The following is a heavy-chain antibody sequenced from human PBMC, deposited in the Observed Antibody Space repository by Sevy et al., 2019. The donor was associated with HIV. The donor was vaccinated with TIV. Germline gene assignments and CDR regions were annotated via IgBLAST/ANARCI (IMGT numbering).Heavy chain of an antibody. Sequence: SETLSLTCTVSGGSISIYYWSWIRQPPGKGLEWIGYIYYSGSTNYNPSLKSRVTMSVDTSKNQFSLKLRSVTAADTAGYYWAGGNMGREDSEYFQDWAQGGLGTVSS. CDR1: GGSISIYY. CDR3: AGGNMGREDSEYFQD. J-gene: IGHJ1*01. D-gene: IGHD3-10*01. CDR2: IYYSGST. V-gene: IGHV4-59*13.